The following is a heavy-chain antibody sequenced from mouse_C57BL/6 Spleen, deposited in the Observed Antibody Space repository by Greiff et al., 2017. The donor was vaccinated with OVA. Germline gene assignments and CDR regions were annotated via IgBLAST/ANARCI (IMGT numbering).Heavy chain of an antibody. J-gene: IGHJ3*01. CDR2: IDPSDSET. Sequence: QVQLQQPGAELVRPGSSVKLSCKASGYTFTSYWMHWVKQRPIQGLEWIGNIDPSDSETHYNQKFKDKATLTVDKSSSTAYMQLSSLTSEDSAVYYCARRDGSRSFAYWGQGTPVTVSA. V-gene: IGHV1-52*01. CDR1: GYTFTSYW. D-gene: IGHD1-1*01. CDR3: ARRDGSRSFAY.